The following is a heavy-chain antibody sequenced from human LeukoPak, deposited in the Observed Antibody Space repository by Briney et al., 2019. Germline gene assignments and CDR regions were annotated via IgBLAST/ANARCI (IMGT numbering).Heavy chain of an antibody. V-gene: IGHV3-33*01. D-gene: IGHD6-19*01. CDR3: ARSHPGTTVDAC. CDR1: GFTFRSYG. Sequence: GGSLRLSCAAPGFTFRSYGMHWVRQAPGKGLEWVAIIWYDGSNKYYRESVKGRFTVSRDNSKNTLYLQMDSLRAEDTAVYYCARSHPGTTVDACWGQGTLVTVSS. J-gene: IGHJ4*02. CDR2: IWYDGSNK.